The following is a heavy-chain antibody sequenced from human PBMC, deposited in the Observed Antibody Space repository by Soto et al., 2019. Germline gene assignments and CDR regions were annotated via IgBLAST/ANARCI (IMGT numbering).Heavy chain of an antibody. D-gene: IGHD2-15*01. CDR2: IIPIFGTA. CDR1: GCTFSSYA. Sequence: SVKVSCKASGCTFSSYAISCVRQAPGQGLEWMGGIIPIFGTANYAQKFQGRVTITADESTSTAYMELSSLRSEDTAVYYCARGIGDSYAFDIWGQGTMVTVSS. J-gene: IGHJ3*02. V-gene: IGHV1-69*13. CDR3: ARGIGDSYAFDI.